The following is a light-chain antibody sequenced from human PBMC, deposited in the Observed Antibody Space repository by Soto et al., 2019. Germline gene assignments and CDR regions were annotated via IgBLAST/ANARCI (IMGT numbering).Light chain of an antibody. V-gene: IGLV2-14*01. Sequence: QSALTQPASVSGSPGQSITISCTGTSSDVGAYNYVSWYQQYPGKAPKVIISEVSNRPSGVSNRFSGSKSGNTASLTISGLQAEDEADYYCSSYTRRDNYAFGTGTKLTVL. J-gene: IGLJ1*01. CDR3: SSYTRRDNYA. CDR1: SSDVGAYNY. CDR2: EVS.